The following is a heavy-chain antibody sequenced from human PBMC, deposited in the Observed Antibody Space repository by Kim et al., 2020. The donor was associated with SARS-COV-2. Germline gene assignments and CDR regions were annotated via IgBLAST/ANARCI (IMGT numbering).Heavy chain of an antibody. CDR1: GGSISSSSYY. CDR3: ARLRPSIVGAMDAFDI. J-gene: IGHJ3*02. CDR2: IYYSGST. V-gene: IGHV4-39*01. D-gene: IGHD1-26*01. Sequence: SETLSLTCTVSGGSISSSSYYWGWIRQPPGKGLEWIGSIYYSGSTYYNPSLKSRVTISVYTSKNQFSLKLSSVTAADTAVYYCARLRPSIVGAMDAFDIWGQGTMVTVSS.